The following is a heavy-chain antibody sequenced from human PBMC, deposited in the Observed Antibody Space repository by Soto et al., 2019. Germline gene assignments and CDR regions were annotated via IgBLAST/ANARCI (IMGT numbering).Heavy chain of an antibody. CDR3: ARVAY. CDR1: GFTFSSYA. CDR2: ISSGSSDT. Sequence: PGGSLRLSCAASGFTFSSYAMSWVRQAPGKGLEWVASISSGSSDTWYADSVKGRFIISRDNAQNSLFLQMNTLRPEDTAMYYCARVAYWGPGTQVTVSS. J-gene: IGHJ4*02. V-gene: IGHV3-21*01.